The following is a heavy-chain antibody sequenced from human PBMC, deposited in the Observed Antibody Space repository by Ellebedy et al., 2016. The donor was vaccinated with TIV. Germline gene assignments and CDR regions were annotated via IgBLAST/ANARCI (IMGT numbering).Heavy chain of an antibody. Sequence: SVKVSXKASGGTFSSYAISWVRQAPGQGLEWMGGIIPIFGTANYAQKFQGRVTITADESTSTAYMELSSLRSEDTAVYYCALYQLLYGHAFDIWGQGTMVTVSS. CDR3: ALYQLLYGHAFDI. CDR1: GGTFSSYA. V-gene: IGHV1-69*13. D-gene: IGHD2-2*02. CDR2: IIPIFGTA. J-gene: IGHJ3*02.